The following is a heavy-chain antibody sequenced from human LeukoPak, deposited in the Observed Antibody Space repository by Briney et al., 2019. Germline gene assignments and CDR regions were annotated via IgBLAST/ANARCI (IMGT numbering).Heavy chain of an antibody. CDR1: GLTFSNYE. V-gene: IGHV3-48*03. CDR3: ARGVYDSSGYYHY. D-gene: IGHD3-22*01. CDR2: ISSSGNTI. J-gene: IGHJ4*02. Sequence: GGSLRLSCAASGLTFSNYEMNWVRKAPGKGLEWVSYISSSGNTIYHADSVKGRFTISRDNAKNSLYLQMNSLRAEDTAVYYCARGVYDSSGYYHYWGQGTLVTVSS.